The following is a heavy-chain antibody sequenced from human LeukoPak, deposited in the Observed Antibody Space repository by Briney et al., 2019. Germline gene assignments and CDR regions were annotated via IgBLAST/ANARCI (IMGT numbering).Heavy chain of an antibody. CDR1: GGSISSYY. CDR2: INYSGST. CDR3: ARSSYCGADCHSWDY. D-gene: IGHD2-21*02. J-gene: IGHJ4*02. Sequence: PSETLSLTCTVPGGSISSYYWSWIRQPPGKGLEWIGYINYSGSTNYNPSLKSRVTISVDTSKNQFSLKLSSVTAADTAVYYCARSSYCGADCHSWDYWGQGTLVTVSS. V-gene: IGHV4-59*08.